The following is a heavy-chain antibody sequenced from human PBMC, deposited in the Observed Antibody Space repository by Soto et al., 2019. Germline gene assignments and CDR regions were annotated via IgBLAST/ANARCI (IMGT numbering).Heavy chain of an antibody. J-gene: IGHJ4*02. V-gene: IGHV4-30-4*01. Sequence: SETLSLTCTVSGGSISSGDYYWGWIRQPPGKGLEWIGYIYYSGSTYYNPSLKSRVTISVDTSKNQFSLKLSSVTAADTAVYYCAREIAVAGTAYFDYWGQGTLVTVSS. CDR3: AREIAVAGTAYFDY. CDR2: IYYSGST. D-gene: IGHD6-19*01. CDR1: GGSISSGDYY.